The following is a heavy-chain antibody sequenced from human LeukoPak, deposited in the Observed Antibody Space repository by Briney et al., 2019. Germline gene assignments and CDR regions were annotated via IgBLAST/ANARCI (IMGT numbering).Heavy chain of an antibody. Sequence: GRSLRLSCAASGFTFSSYAMHWVRQAPGKGLEWVAVISYDGSNKYYADSVKGRFTISRDNSNNTLYLQMNSLRAEDTAVYYCAKVGFGELWARSDYYYYYMDVWGKGTTVTISS. CDR2: ISYDGSNK. D-gene: IGHD3-10*01. J-gene: IGHJ6*03. CDR1: GFTFSSYA. CDR3: AKVGFGELWARSDYYYYYMDV. V-gene: IGHV3-30*04.